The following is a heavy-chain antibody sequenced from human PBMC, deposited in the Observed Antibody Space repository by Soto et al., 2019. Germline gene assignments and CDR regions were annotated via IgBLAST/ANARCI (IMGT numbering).Heavy chain of an antibody. CDR1: GHPFLDFY. Sequence: QVQLVQSGAEVRKPGASVRVSCSPSGHPFLDFYVHWVRQAPGKGLEWLGWINPNTGATNYAQMFEGRATVTRAMSINTAYMELSRLTSDDTAVYYCARNPYYYDSGSHDYFWGPGTLVTVSS. CDR3: ARNPYYYDSGSHDYF. D-gene: IGHD3-10*01. J-gene: IGHJ4*02. CDR2: INPNTGAT. V-gene: IGHV1-2*02.